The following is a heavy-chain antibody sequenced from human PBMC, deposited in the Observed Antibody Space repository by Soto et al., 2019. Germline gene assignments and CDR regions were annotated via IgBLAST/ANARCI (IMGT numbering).Heavy chain of an antibody. J-gene: IGHJ4*02. CDR1: GGSFSGYY. D-gene: IGHD6-13*01. V-gene: IGHV4-34*01. CDR2: INHSGST. Sequence: QVQLQQWGAGLLKPSETLSLTCAVYGGSFSGYYWSWIRQPPGKGLEWIGEINHSGSTNYHPSLKSRVTISVDTSKNQFSLKLSSVTAADTAVYYCARGGVDSSSSFDYWGQGTLVTVSS. CDR3: ARGGVDSSSSFDY.